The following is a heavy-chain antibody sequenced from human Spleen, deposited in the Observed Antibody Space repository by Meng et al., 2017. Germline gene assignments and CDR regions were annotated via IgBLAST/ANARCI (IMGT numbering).Heavy chain of an antibody. CDR3: ARERLDCSSTSCRPKYYYYGMDV. CDR1: GYTFSSYG. V-gene: IGHV1-18*01. Sequence: ASVKVSCKASGYTFSSYGITWVRQAPGQGLEWMGWISSYNANTNYAQKLQGRVTMTTDTSTSTAYMDLRTLRSDDTAVYYCARERLDCSSTSCRPKYYYYGMDVWGQGTTVTVSS. J-gene: IGHJ6*02. CDR2: ISSYNANT. D-gene: IGHD2-2*01.